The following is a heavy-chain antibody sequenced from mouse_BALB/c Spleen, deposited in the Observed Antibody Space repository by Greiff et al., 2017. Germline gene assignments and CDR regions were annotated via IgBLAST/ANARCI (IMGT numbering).Heavy chain of an antibody. V-gene: IGHV1-4*02. CDR3: ARPYYGYLYAMDY. CDR2: INPSSGYT. CDR1: GYTFTSYT. D-gene: IGHD1-2*01. J-gene: IGHJ4*01. Sequence: VQLQQSAAELARPGASVKMSCKASGYTFTSYTMHWVKQRPGQGLEWIGYINPSSGYTEYNQKFKDKTTLTADKSSSTAYMQLSSLTSEDSAVYYCARPYYGYLYAMDYWGQGTSVTVSS.